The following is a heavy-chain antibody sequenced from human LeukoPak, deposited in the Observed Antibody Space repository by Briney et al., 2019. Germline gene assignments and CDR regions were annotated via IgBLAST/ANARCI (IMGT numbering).Heavy chain of an antibody. D-gene: IGHD3-10*01. CDR1: GFTFGTYG. V-gene: IGHV3-23*01. CDR3: AKEMGSSQPFDY. J-gene: IGHJ4*02. CDR2: ISASGVNT. Sequence: GGPLRLSCAASGFTFGTYGLAWVRQAPGKGLEWVSAISASGVNTYYADSVKGRFSISRDNSKNTLYLQMNSLRAEDTALYYCAKEMGSSQPFDYWGQGTLVTVSS.